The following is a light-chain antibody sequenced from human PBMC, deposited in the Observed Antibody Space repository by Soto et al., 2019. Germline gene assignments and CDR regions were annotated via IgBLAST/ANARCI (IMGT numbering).Light chain of an antibody. V-gene: IGKV3-15*01. CDR2: GAS. CDR3: QKYNNWPRT. J-gene: IGKJ3*01. Sequence: EIVMTQSPATLSVSPGERATLSCRASQRVSSKLGWYQQKPGQALRLLIYGASIRATGIPARLSGSVSGTEFTRTVRTLQSEDVAGYYCQKYNNWPRTLGPGTKVDIK. CDR1: QRVSSK.